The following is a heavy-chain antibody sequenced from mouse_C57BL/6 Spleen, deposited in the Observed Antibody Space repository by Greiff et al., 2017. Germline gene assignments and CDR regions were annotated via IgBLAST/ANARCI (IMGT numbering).Heavy chain of an antibody. CDR1: GYTFTDYN. J-gene: IGHJ1*03. D-gene: IGHD1-1*02. CDR2: INPNNGGT. V-gene: IGHV1-18*01. Sequence: VQLQQSGPELVKPGASVKIPCKASGYTFTDYNMDWVKQSHGKSLEWIGDINPNNGGTNYNQKFKGKATLTVDKSSSTAYMELRSLTSEDTAVYYCARSGCYAPGWYFDVWGTGTTVTVSS. CDR3: ARSGCYAPGWYFDV.